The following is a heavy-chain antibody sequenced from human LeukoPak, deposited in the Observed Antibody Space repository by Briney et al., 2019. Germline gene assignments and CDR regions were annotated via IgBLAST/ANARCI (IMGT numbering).Heavy chain of an antibody. V-gene: IGHV3-43*02. CDR3: ARDSDLDY. CDR2: ISGDGGST. D-gene: IGHD2-21*01. J-gene: IGHJ4*02. Sequence: GGSLRPSCAASGFTFDDYAMHWVRQAPGKGLEWVSLISGDGGSTYYADSVKGRFTISRDNAKNSLYLQMNSLRAEDTAVYYCARDSDLDYWGQGTLVTVSS. CDR1: GFTFDDYA.